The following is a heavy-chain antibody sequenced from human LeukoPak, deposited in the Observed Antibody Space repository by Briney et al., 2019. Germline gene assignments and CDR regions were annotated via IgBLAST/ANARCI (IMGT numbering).Heavy chain of an antibody. J-gene: IGHJ4*02. D-gene: IGHD2-2*02. V-gene: IGHV4-34*01. CDR2: INHSGST. CDR3: ARGVSLGYCSSTSCYNYFDY. CDR1: GGSFSGYY. Sequence: SETLSLTCAVYGGSFSGYYWSWIRQPPGKGLEWIGDINHSGSTNYNPSLKSRVTISVDTSKNQFSLKLSSVTAADTAVYYCARGVSLGYCSSTSCYNYFDYWGQGTLVTVSS.